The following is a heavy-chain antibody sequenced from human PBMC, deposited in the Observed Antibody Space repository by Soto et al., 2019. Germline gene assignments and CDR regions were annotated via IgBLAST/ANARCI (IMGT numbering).Heavy chain of an antibody. CDR3: VKDESINWYSGHFRH. Sequence: SLRLSCAASGFTFDDYAMHWVRQVPGKGLEWVSGINWNSGSIGYGDSVGGRFAISRDNAKNSLHLQMNSLSAEDTAFYYCVKDESINWYSGHFRHWGQGTLVTVSS. CDR2: INWNSGSI. CDR1: GFTFDDYA. J-gene: IGHJ1*01. D-gene: IGHD6-13*01. V-gene: IGHV3-9*01.